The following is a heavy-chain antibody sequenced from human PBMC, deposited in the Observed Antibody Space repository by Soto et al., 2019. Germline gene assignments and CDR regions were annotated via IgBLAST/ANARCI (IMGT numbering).Heavy chain of an antibody. CDR3: ARDRWDSGRMAVYYCMDV. J-gene: IGHJ6*03. CDR1: GFTFSSYC. D-gene: IGHD1-26*01. Sequence: QVQLVESGGGVVQPGRSLRLSCAASGFTFSSYCMHWVRQAPGQGLEWVAVIWDDGSNKYYADSVKGRFTISRDNSKNTLYLKMNSLRATDTAVYYCARDRWDSGRMAVYYCMDVWGKGTTVTVSS. V-gene: IGHV3-33*01. CDR2: IWDDGSNK.